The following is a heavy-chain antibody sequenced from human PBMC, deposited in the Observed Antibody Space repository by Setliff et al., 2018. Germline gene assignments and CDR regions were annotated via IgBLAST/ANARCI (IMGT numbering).Heavy chain of an antibody. J-gene: IGHJ6*02. CDR1: GFTFSSYA. CDR2: ISGSAQTT. D-gene: IGHD3-22*01. V-gene: IGHV3-23*01. CDR3: AKEDNYYDSSGYYLGTYGMDV. Sequence: GGSLRLSCAASGFTFSSYAITWVRQAPGKGLEWVSMISGSAQTTYYADSVKGRFTISRDNSKNTLYLQMNSLRAEDTAVYYCAKEDNYYDSSGYYLGTYGMDVWGQGTTVTVSS.